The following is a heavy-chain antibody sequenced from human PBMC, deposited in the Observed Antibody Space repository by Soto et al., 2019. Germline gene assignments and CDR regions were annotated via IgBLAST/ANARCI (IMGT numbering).Heavy chain of an antibody. Sequence: LSLTCTVSGGSISSGDYYWSWIRQPPGKGLEWIGYIYYSGSTYYNPSLKSRVTISVDTSKNQFSLKLSSVTAADTAVYYCARGSGPYSGSYPDAFDIWGQGTMVTASS. V-gene: IGHV4-30-4*01. CDR3: ARGSGPYSGSYPDAFDI. CDR1: GGSISSGDYY. J-gene: IGHJ3*02. CDR2: IYYSGST. D-gene: IGHD1-26*01.